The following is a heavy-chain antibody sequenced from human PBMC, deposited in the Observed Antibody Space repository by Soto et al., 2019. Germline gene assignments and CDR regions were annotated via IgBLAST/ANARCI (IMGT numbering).Heavy chain of an antibody. V-gene: IGHV3-30*18. J-gene: IGHJ4*02. CDR3: AKGSSWYDY. D-gene: IGHD6-13*01. Sequence: QVQLVESGGGVVQPGRSLRLSCAASGFTFSSYGMHWVRQAPGKGLEWVAVISYDGSNKYYAESVKGRFTISRDNSKNTLYLQMNSLRAEDTAVYYCAKGSSWYDYWGQGTLVTVSS. CDR1: GFTFSSYG. CDR2: ISYDGSNK.